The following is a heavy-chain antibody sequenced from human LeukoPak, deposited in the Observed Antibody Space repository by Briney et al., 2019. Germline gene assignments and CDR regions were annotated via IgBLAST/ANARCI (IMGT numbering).Heavy chain of an antibody. D-gene: IGHD5-24*01. CDR1: GGSFSGYY. CDR2: IYYSGST. CDR3: ARRGDGYNYFDY. V-gene: IGHV4-34*01. J-gene: IGHJ4*02. Sequence: SETLSLTCAVYGGSFSGYYWSWIRQPPGKGLEWIGNIYYSGSTYYNPSLKSRVTISVDTSKNQFSLKLNSVTAADTAVYYCARRGDGYNYFDYWGQGTLVTVSS.